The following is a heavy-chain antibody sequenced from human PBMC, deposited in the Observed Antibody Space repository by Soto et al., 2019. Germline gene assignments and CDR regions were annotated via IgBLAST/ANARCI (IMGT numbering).Heavy chain of an antibody. Sequence: ASVKVSCKASGYTFTSYGISWVRQAPGQGLEWMGWISAYNGNTNYAQKPQGRVTMTTDTSTSTAYMELRSLRSDDTAVYYCASWWDDSSEADKNAFDIWGQGTMVTVSS. J-gene: IGHJ3*02. D-gene: IGHD3-22*01. CDR2: ISAYNGNT. CDR3: ASWWDDSSEADKNAFDI. CDR1: GYTFTSYG. V-gene: IGHV1-18*01.